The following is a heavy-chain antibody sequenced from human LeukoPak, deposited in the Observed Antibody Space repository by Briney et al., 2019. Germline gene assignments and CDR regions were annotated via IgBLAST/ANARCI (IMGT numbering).Heavy chain of an antibody. J-gene: IGHJ6*02. D-gene: IGHD3-22*01. CDR2: ISSSSSYI. Sequence: GSLRLSCAASGFTFSSYSMNWVRQAPGKGLEWVSSISSSSSYIYYADSVKGRFTISRVNAKNSLYLQMNSLRAEDTAVYYCAMSNYYDSSGYYYYYYGMDVWGQGTTVTVSS. V-gene: IGHV3-21*01. CDR3: AMSNYYDSSGYYYYYYGMDV. CDR1: GFTFSSYS.